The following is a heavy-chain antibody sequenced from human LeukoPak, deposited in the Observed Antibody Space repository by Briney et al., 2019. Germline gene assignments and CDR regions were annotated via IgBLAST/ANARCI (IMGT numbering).Heavy chain of an antibody. CDR2: IYYSGST. V-gene: IGHV4-39*07. CDR3: ARDRSYYYDSSGYWLFDY. D-gene: IGHD3-22*01. CDR1: GGSISSSSYY. Sequence: PSETLSLTCTVSGGSISSSSYYWGWIRQPPGKGLEWIGSIYYSGSTYYNPSLKSRVTISVDTSKNQFSLKLSSVTAADTAVYYCARDRSYYYDSSGYWLFDYWGQGTLVTVSS. J-gene: IGHJ4*02.